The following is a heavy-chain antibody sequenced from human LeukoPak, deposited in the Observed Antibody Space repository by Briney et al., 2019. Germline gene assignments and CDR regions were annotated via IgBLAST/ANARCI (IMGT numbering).Heavy chain of an antibody. CDR1: GFTFSSYA. Sequence: PGGSLRLSCAASGFTFSSYAMHWVRQAPGKGLEWVAVISYDGSNKYYADSVKGRFTISRDNSKNTLYLQTNSLRAEDTAVYYCARTMLRYFDWLAPFDPWGQGTLVTVSS. J-gene: IGHJ5*02. CDR2: ISYDGSNK. D-gene: IGHD3-9*01. V-gene: IGHV3-30-3*01. CDR3: ARTMLRYFDWLAPFDP.